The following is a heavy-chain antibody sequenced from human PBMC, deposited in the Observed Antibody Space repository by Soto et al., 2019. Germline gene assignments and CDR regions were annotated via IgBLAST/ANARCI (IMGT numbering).Heavy chain of an antibody. CDR2: INTDGGGT. D-gene: IGHD6-13*01. J-gene: IGHJ4*02. CDR3: ARDIYIAGAGTGYDY. Sequence: ASVKVSCKASGYTFTDYYMHWVRQAPGQGLEWLGWINTDGGGTNYARKFEGSVTMTRDTSINTVYLEVNGLTSDDTAIYSCARDIYIAGAGTGYDYWGQGTLVSVS. CDR1: GYTFTDYY. V-gene: IGHV1-2*04.